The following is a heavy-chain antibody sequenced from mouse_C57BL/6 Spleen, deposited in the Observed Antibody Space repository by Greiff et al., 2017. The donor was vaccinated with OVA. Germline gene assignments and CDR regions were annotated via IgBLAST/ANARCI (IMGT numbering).Heavy chain of an antibody. D-gene: IGHD1-1*01. Sequence: VKLVESGAELVRPGASVTLSCKASGYTFTDYEMHWVKQTPVHGLEWIGAIDPETGGTAYNQKFKGKAILTADKSSSTAYMELRSLTSEDSAVYYCTKGIITTVVATPGFAYWGQGTLVTVSA. CDR3: TKGIITTVVATPGFAY. J-gene: IGHJ3*01. V-gene: IGHV1-15*01. CDR1: GYTFTDYE. CDR2: IDPETGGT.